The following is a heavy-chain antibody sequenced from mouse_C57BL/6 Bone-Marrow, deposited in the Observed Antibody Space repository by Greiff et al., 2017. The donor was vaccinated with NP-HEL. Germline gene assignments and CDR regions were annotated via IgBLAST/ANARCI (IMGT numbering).Heavy chain of an antibody. V-gene: IGHV15-2*01. J-gene: IGHJ3*01. CDR3: ARGGVYYGSSAWCAY. Sequence: VQLQQSGSELRSPGSSVKLSCKDFDSEVFPIAYMSWVRQKPGHGFEWIGGILPSIGRTIYGEKFEDKATLDADTLSNTAYLELNSLTSEDSAIYYCARGGVYYGSSAWCAYWGQGTLVTVSA. CDR2: ILPSIGRT. D-gene: IGHD1-1*01. CDR1: DSEVFPIAY.